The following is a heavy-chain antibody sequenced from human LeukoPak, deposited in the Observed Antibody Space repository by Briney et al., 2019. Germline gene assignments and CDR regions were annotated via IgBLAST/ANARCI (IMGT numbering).Heavy chain of an antibody. CDR2: ISYDGSNK. V-gene: IGHV3-30*04. D-gene: IGHD3-22*01. CDR1: GFSFSSFA. Sequence: GGSLRLSCAASGFSFSSFAMTWVRQAPGKGLEWVAVISYDGSNKYYADSVKGRFTISRDNSKNTLYLQMNSLRAEDTAVYYCARALRIVVVNDAFDIWGQGTMVTVSS. CDR3: ARALRIVVVNDAFDI. J-gene: IGHJ3*02.